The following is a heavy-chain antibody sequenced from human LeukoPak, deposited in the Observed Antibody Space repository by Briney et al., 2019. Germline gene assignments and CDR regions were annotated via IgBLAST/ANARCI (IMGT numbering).Heavy chain of an antibody. CDR2: TNVHNGNI. Sequence: ASAKVSCKASGYTFSDYGITWVRQAPGQGLEWMGWTNVHNGNINYAQKFQGRISMTTDTSTTTAFMELRSLRSDDTAVYYCARGIEGYDVLTGYYPWGQGTLVTVSS. CDR1: GYTFSDYG. D-gene: IGHD3-9*01. J-gene: IGHJ5*02. V-gene: IGHV1-18*01. CDR3: ARGIEGYDVLTGYYP.